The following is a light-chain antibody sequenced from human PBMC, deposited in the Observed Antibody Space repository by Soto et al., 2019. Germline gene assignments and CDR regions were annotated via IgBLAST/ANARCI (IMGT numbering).Light chain of an antibody. J-gene: IGKJ5*01. Sequence: DIQLTQSPSFLSASVGDRLTITCRSSQGSSSYLAWYQQKPGKAPKLLIYAASTLQSGVPSRFSGSGSGTEFTLTISSLQPEDFATYYCQQLNSYPITFGQGTRLEIK. V-gene: IGKV1-9*01. CDR3: QQLNSYPIT. CDR2: AAS. CDR1: QGSSSY.